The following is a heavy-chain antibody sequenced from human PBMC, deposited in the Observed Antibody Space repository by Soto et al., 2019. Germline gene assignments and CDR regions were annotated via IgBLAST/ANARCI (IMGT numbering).Heavy chain of an antibody. J-gene: IGHJ5*02. CDR3: ARSSFHYYDSSGYNHFDP. Sequence: GGSLRLSCAASGFTFSSYSMNWVRQAPGKGLEWVSSISSSSSYIYYADSVKGRFTISRDNAKNSLYLQMNSLRAEDTAVYYCARSSFHYYDSSGYNHFDPWGQGTLVTVSS. D-gene: IGHD3-22*01. CDR1: GFTFSSYS. V-gene: IGHV3-21*01. CDR2: ISSSSSYI.